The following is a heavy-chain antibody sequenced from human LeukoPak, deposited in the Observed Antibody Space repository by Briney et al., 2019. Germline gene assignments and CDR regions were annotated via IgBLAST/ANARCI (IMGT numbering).Heavy chain of an antibody. Sequence: SETLSLTCTVSGYSMSSGYYWGWIRQPPGKGLEWIGSIYHSGSTYYNPALKSRVTISVDTSKNQFSLKLSSVTAADAAVYYCARYPGWNPGWFDPWGQGTLVTVSS. D-gene: IGHD1-1*01. V-gene: IGHV4-38-2*02. CDR2: IYHSGST. J-gene: IGHJ5*02. CDR1: GYSMSSGYY. CDR3: ARYPGWNPGWFDP.